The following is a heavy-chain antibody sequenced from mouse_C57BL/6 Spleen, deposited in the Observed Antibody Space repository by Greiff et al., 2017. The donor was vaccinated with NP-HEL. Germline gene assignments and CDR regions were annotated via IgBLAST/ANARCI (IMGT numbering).Heavy chain of an antibody. D-gene: IGHD2-1*01. CDR2: INPNNGGT. CDR3: ARAEREGNGNYYAMDY. CDR1: GYTFTDYN. V-gene: IGHV1-22*01. Sequence: EVQLQQSGPELVKPGASVKMSCKASGYTFTDYNMHWVKQSHGKSLEWIGYINPNNGGTSYNQKFKGKATLTVNKSSSTAYMELRSLTSEDSAVYYCARAEREGNGNYYAMDYWGQGTSVTVSS. J-gene: IGHJ4*01.